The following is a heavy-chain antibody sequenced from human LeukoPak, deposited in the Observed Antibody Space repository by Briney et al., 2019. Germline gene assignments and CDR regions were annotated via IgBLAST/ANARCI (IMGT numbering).Heavy chain of an antibody. Sequence: PGGSLRLSCAASGFTFSSYSMNWVRQAPGKGLEWVSYISSSSTIYYADSVKGRFTISRDNSKNTLYVQISSLRAEDTAIYYCAKSRSGSANWALRIFDNWGQGTLVTVSS. CDR3: AKSRSGSANWALRIFDN. J-gene: IGHJ4*02. D-gene: IGHD3-10*01. CDR1: GFTFSSYS. CDR2: ISSSSTI. V-gene: IGHV3-48*01.